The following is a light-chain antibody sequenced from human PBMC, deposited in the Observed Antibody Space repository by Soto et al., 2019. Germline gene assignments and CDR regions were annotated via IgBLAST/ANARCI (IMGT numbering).Light chain of an antibody. CDR3: QVWVGSSDLYV. CDR2: YDS. V-gene: IGLV3-21*01. Sequence: SYELTQPPSVSVAPGQTASITCGGDNIGSKLVHWYRQKPGQAPMLVIYYDSDRPSGIAERFSGSNSGNTATLIISRVEGGDEADYYCQVWVGSSDLYVFGPGTKLTVL. CDR1: NIGSKL. J-gene: IGLJ1*01.